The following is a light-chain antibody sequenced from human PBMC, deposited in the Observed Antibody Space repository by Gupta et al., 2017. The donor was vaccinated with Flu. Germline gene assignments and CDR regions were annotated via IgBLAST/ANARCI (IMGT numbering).Light chain of an antibody. CDR1: QSVSSN. CDR3: QSVGT. J-gene: IGKJ1*01. CDR2: GAS. V-gene: IGKV3-15*01. Sequence: EIVMTQSPATLSVSPGERATLSCRASQSVSSNLAWYQQKPGQAPRLLIYGASTRATGIPARFSGSGSGTEFTLTISSLQSEDFAGYDGQSVGTFGQGTKVEIK.